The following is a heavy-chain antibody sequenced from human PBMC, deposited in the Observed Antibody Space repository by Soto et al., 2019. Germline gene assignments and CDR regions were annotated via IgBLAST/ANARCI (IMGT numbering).Heavy chain of an antibody. D-gene: IGHD2-2*01. V-gene: IGHV4-4*02. CDR3: ARDSRTGCSSTDCYMS. CDR1: GDSISSGAW. J-gene: IGHJ5*02. Sequence: SETLSLTCAVSGDSISSGAWWRWVRQSPGKGRQWIGEIYHSGNTRNNPSLKSRVTMSVDKSNNQFSLNLMSVTAADTATYYCARDSRTGCSSTDCYMSWGRGILVTVSS. CDR2: IYHSGNT.